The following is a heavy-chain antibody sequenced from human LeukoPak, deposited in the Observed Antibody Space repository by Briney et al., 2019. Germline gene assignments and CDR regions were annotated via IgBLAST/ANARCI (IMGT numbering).Heavy chain of an antibody. J-gene: IGHJ3*02. D-gene: IGHD4-17*01. Sequence: SVKVSCKASGYSFTNYGFSWVRQAPGQGLEWMGWVSGYNGHTKYAQNLQGRVTMTRDTSTGTVYMELRSVRSDDTAVYYCARENDYGDYAGAFDIWGQGTMVTVSA. CDR3: ARENDYGDYAGAFDI. CDR1: GYSFTNYG. CDR2: VSGYNGHT. V-gene: IGHV1-18*01.